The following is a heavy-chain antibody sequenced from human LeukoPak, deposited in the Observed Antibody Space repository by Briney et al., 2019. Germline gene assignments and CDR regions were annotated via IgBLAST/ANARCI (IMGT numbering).Heavy chain of an antibody. D-gene: IGHD3-9*01. CDR2: MNPNSGNT. CDR1: GYTFTSYD. CDR3: ARHLRYFLD. V-gene: IGHV1-8*02. Sequence: GASVKVSCKASGYTFTSYDINWVRQATGQGPEWMGWMNPNSGNTGYAQKLQGRVTMTTDTSTSTAYMELRSLRSDDTAVYYCARHLRYFLDWGQGTLVTVSS. J-gene: IGHJ4*02.